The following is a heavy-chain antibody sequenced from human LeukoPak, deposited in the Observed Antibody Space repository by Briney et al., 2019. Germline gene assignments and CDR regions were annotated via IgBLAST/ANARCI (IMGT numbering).Heavy chain of an antibody. Sequence: PGGSLRLSCAASGFTFSTYAMTWFRQAPGKGREWVSAVRGSGTATYYADSVKGRFTTSRDNSDNTLYLQMNSLRAEDTAIYYCAKTSRRDSTYDSPFDYWGQGTVVTVSA. CDR3: AKTSRRDSTYDSPFDY. D-gene: IGHD3-3*01. CDR2: VRGSGTAT. J-gene: IGHJ4*02. CDR1: GFTFSTYA. V-gene: IGHV3-23*01.